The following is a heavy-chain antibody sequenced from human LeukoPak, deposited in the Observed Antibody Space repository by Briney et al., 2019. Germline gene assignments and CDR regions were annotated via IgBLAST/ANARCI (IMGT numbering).Heavy chain of an antibody. CDR3: ARIGDGYNYYYGMDV. D-gene: IGHD5-24*01. J-gene: IGHJ6*02. Sequence: SETLSLTCTVSGGSISSGGYYWSWIRQPPGKGLEWIGEINHSGSTNYNPSLKSRVTISVDTSKNQFSLKLSSVTAADTAVYYCARIGDGYNYYYGMDVWGQGTTVTVSS. CDR1: GGSISSGGYY. V-gene: IGHV4-30-2*01. CDR2: INHSGST.